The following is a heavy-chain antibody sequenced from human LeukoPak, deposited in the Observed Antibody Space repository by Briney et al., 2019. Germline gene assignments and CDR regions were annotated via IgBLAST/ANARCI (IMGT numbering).Heavy chain of an antibody. V-gene: IGHV3-33*01. CDR3: ARGVDYYENSGTIDY. CDR2: IWYDGSNK. CDR1: GFTFSDYG. J-gene: IGHJ4*02. D-gene: IGHD3-22*01. Sequence: GKSLRLSCTASGFTFSDYGMDWVRQPPGKGLEWVAIIWYDGSNKTYEDSVKGRFTISRDNSKNTLYLQMNSLRAEDTAVYYCARGVDYYENSGTIDYWGQGTLVTVSS.